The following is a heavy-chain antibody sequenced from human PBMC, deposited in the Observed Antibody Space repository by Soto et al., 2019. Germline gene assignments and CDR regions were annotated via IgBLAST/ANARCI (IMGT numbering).Heavy chain of an antibody. V-gene: IGHV4-34*01. Sequence: QVQLQQWGAGLLKPSETLSLTCAVYGGSFSGYQWTWIRQTPGKGLEWSGEINESGNINYNPSLKCRVTILVDTAKTQISLKLSSVTAADTAVYYCARGLILWFGELARRGGYYYDLDVWGKGTSVTVSS. CDR1: GGSFSGYQ. D-gene: IGHD3-10*01. CDR2: INESGNI. CDR3: ARGLILWFGELARRGGYYYDLDV. J-gene: IGHJ6*03.